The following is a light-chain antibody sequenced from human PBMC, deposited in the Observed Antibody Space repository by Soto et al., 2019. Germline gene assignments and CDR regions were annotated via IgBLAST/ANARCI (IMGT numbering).Light chain of an antibody. CDR3: ASWDDSLDGYL. CDR1: SSNIGSNT. CDR2: SND. V-gene: IGLV1-44*01. Sequence: QLVLTQPPSTSGTPGQRVTISCSGSSSNIGSNTVTWYQQLPGTAPKLLIYSNDQRPSGVPDRFSGSKSGSSASLAISGLQSEDEADYYCASWDDSLDGYLFGSGTKLTVL. J-gene: IGLJ1*01.